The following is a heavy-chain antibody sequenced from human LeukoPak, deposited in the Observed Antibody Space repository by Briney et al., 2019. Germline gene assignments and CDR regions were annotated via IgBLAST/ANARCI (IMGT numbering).Heavy chain of an antibody. CDR3: ARDRGSSGWYEFDY. D-gene: IGHD6-19*01. CDR1: GFTSSSYW. J-gene: IGHJ4*02. CDR2: IKQDGSEK. Sequence: TGGSLRLSCAASGFTSSSYWMSWARQAPGKGLEWVANIKQDGSEKYYVDSVKGRFTISRDNAKNSLYLQMNSLRAEDTAVYYCARDRGSSGWYEFDYWGQGTLVTVSS. V-gene: IGHV3-7*01.